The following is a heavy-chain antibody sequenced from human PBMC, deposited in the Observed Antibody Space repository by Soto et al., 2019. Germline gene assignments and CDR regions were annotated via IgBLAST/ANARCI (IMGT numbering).Heavy chain of an antibody. CDR3: ARVYYGDPSSFDY. D-gene: IGHD4-17*01. CDR2: SYYSGST. V-gene: IGHV4-31*03. J-gene: IGHJ4*02. Sequence: SETLSLTCTVSGGSISSGGYYWSWIRQHPGKGLEWIGYSYYSGSTYYNPSLKSRVTISVDTSKNQFSLKLSSVTAADTAVYYCARVYYGDPSSFDYWGQGTLVTVSS. CDR1: GGSISSGGYY.